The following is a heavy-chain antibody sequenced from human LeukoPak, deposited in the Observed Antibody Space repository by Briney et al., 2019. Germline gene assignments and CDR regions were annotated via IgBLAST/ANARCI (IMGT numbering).Heavy chain of an antibody. J-gene: IGHJ4*02. D-gene: IGHD2-15*01. Sequence: SGPTLVNPTQTLTLTCTFSGFSLTTSEVGVGWIRQPPGKALEWLALIYWNDDKYYSPSLKSRLTITKDTSKNQVVLTMTNMDPVDTGTYYCGRSRGAARSSLFDYWGQGTLVTVSS. V-gene: IGHV2-5*04. CDR3: GRSRGAARSSLFDY. CDR1: GFSLTTSEVG. CDR2: IYWNDDK.